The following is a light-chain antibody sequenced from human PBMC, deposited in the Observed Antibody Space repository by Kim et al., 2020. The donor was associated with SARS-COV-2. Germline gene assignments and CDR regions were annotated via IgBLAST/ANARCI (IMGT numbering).Light chain of an antibody. Sequence: GRSSTISCSGTSSDLGAYNFVSWFQQHPGKAPKLMMYDVNKRPSGVSDRFSGSKSGSTASLTISGLQAEDEADYYCTSFATTKSWVFGGGTKLTVL. CDR1: SSDLGAYNF. J-gene: IGLJ3*02. CDR2: DVN. V-gene: IGLV2-14*04. CDR3: TSFATTKSWV.